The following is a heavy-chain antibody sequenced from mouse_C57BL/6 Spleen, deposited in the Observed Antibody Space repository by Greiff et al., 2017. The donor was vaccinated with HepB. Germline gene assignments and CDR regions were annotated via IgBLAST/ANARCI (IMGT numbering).Heavy chain of an antibody. Sequence: VQLQQSGAELVRPGTSVKVSCKASGYAFTNYLIEWVKQRPGQGLEWIGVINPGSGGTNYNEKFKGKATLTADKSSSTAYMQLSSLTSEDSAVYCWARKDRYFDVWGTGTTVTVSS. CDR1: GYAFTNYL. J-gene: IGHJ1*03. CDR3: ARKDRYFDV. CDR2: INPGSGGT. V-gene: IGHV1-54*01.